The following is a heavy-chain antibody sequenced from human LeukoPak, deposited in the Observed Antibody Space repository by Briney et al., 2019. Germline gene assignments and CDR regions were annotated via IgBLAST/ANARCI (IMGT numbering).Heavy chain of an antibody. Sequence: GGSLRLSCAASGFTFSSYSMNWVRQAPGKGLEWVSSISSGSTYIYYGDSLKGRFTISRDNAKNSLYLQMNSLRAEDTAVYYCERGIASANANFDVWGRG. J-gene: IGHJ3*01. CDR2: ISSGSTYI. CDR1: GFTFSSYS. V-gene: IGHV3-21*01. CDR3: ERGIASANANFDV. D-gene: IGHD6-13*01.